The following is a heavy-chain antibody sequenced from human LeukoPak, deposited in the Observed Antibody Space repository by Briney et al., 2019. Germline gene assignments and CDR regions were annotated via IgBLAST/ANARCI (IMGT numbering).Heavy chain of an antibody. Sequence: PGRSLRLSCAASGFTFSSYAMHWVRQAPGKGLEWVAVISYDGSNKYYADSVKGRFTISRDNAKNSPYLQMNSLRAEDTAVYYCAREVSGSYSVAFDIWGQGTMVTVSS. D-gene: IGHD3-10*01. CDR3: AREVSGSYSVAFDI. V-gene: IGHV3-30-3*01. CDR1: GFTFSSYA. CDR2: ISYDGSNK. J-gene: IGHJ3*02.